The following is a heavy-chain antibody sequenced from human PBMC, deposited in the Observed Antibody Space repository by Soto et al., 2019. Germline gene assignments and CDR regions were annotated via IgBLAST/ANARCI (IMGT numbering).Heavy chain of an antibody. CDR1: GGSISSYY. J-gene: IGHJ5*02. CDR2: IYYSGST. D-gene: IGHD3-22*01. CDR3: ARGYYYDSSGYYSP. Sequence: PSETLSLTCTVSGGSISSYYWSWIRQPPGKGLEWIGYIYYSGSTNYNPSLKSRVTISVDTSKNQFSLKLSSVTAADTAVYYCARGYYYDSSGYYSPWGQGXLVTVHS. V-gene: IGHV4-59*01.